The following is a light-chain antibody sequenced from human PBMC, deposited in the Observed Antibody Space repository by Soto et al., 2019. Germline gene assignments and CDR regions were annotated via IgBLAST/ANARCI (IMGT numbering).Light chain of an antibody. V-gene: IGKV1-39*01. CDR2: AAS. CDR3: QQSYSTPYT. J-gene: IGKJ2*01. CDR1: QSISSY. Sequence: DIQMTQSPSSLSASLGYRVTITCRASQSISSYLNWYQQKPGKAPKLLIFAASSLQSGVPSRFSGSGSGTDFTLTISSLQPEDFATYYCQQSYSTPYTFGQGTKVDIK.